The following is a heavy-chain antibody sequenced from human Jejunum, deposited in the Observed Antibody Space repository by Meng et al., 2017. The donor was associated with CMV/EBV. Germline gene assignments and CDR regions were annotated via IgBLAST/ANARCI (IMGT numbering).Heavy chain of an antibody. Sequence: GWVRQMPGKGLEWMGTIYPGDSDTRYNPSFQGQVTISADKSINTAYIQWNNLKASDTATYFCAKLDPNNYDFLSGYIRYFYAMDIWGQGTTVTVSS. V-gene: IGHV5-51*01. D-gene: IGHD3-3*01. J-gene: IGHJ6*01. CDR2: IYPGDSDT. CDR3: AKLDPNNYDFLSGYIRYFYAMDI.